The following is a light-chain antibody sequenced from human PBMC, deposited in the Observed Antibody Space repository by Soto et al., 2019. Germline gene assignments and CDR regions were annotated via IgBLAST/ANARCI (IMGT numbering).Light chain of an antibody. CDR3: QQYNNWPLLT. Sequence: EIVMTQSPATLSVSPGERATLSCRASQSVSSNLAWYQQKPGQAPSLLIYDASTRATGIPARFSGSGSGTEFTLTISSLQSGDFAVYYCQQYNNWPLLTFGGGTKVEIK. CDR1: QSVSSN. CDR2: DAS. J-gene: IGKJ4*01. V-gene: IGKV3D-15*01.